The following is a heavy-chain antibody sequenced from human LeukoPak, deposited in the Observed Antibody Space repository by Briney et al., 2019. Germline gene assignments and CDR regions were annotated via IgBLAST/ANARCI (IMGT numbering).Heavy chain of an antibody. CDR3: ARGILDYYDSSGV. Sequence: GGSLRLSCAASGFTFSSYSMNWVRQAPGKGLDWVSSISSSSSYIYYADSVKGRFTISRDNAKNSLYLQMNSLRAEDTAVYYCARGILDYYDSSGVWGQGTLVTVSS. V-gene: IGHV3-21*01. J-gene: IGHJ4*02. CDR2: ISSSSSYI. CDR1: GFTFSSYS. D-gene: IGHD3-22*01.